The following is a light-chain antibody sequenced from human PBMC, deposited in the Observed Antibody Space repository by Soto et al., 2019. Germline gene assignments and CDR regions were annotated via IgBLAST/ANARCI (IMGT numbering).Light chain of an antibody. CDR2: GAS. Sequence: EIVLTQSPGTLSLSPGERATLSCRASQSVDSSYLAWYQQKPGQAPRLLIYGASTRAAGIPDRFGGSGSGADFTLTISRLEPEDFAVYYCQQYGRSPRTFGQGTKVDIK. CDR3: QQYGRSPRT. CDR1: QSVDSSY. J-gene: IGKJ1*01. V-gene: IGKV3-20*01.